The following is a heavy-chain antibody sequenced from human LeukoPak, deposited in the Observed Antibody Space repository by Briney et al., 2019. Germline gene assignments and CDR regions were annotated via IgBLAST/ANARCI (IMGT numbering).Heavy chain of an antibody. J-gene: IGHJ4*02. CDR3: ASYYGSGSFGY. CDR1: GGTFSSYA. D-gene: IGHD3-10*01. CDR2: IIPIFGTA. Sequence: SVKVSCKASGGTFSSYAISWVRQAPGQGLEWMGRIIPIFGTANYAQKFQGRVTITTDESTSTAYMELSSLRSEDTAVYYRASYYGSGSFGYWGQGTLVTVSS. V-gene: IGHV1-69*05.